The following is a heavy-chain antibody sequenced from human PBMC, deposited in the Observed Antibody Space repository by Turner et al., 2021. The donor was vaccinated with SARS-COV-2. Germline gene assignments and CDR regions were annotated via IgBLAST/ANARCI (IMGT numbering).Heavy chain of an antibody. Sequence: QVQPVESGGGVVQPGRSLRLSCAASGFTFSNYGVHWVRQAPGKGLEWVAVISYDGSNKSYADSVKGRFTISRDNSKNTLYLQMNSLRAEDTAVYYCAKSGGMYCSGGNCYSSYFDYWGQGTLVTVSS. V-gene: IGHV3-30*18. J-gene: IGHJ4*02. CDR3: AKSGGMYCSGGNCYSSYFDY. D-gene: IGHD2-15*01. CDR2: ISYDGSNK. CDR1: GFTFSNYG.